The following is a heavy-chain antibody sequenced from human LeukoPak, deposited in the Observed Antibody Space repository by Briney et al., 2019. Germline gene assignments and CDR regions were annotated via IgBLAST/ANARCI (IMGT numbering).Heavy chain of an antibody. CDR2: IYYSGST. V-gene: IGHV4-39*01. Sequence: SETLSLTCSVSGGSISSSSYYWGWIRQPPGKGLEWIGNIYYSGSTYYNPSLKSRLTISVDTSKNQFSLSLGSVTATDTAVYYCAALIYSSSHFDYWGQGTLVTVSS. CDR3: AALIYSSSHFDY. J-gene: IGHJ4*01. CDR1: GGSISSSSYY. D-gene: IGHD6-6*01.